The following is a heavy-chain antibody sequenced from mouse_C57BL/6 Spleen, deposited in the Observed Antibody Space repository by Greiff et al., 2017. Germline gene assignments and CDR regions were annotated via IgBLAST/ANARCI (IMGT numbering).Heavy chain of an antibody. CDR2: INPNNGGT. D-gene: IGHD1-1*01. J-gene: IGHJ1*03. Sequence: VQLQQSGPELVKPGASVKIPCKASGYTFTDYNMDWVKQSHGKSLEWIGDINPNNGGTIYNQKFKGKATLTVDKSSSTAYMELRSLTSEDTAVYYCARGDYGSSYPIYWYFDVWGTGTTVTVSS. CDR3: ARGDYGSSYPIYWYFDV. CDR1: GYTFTDYN. V-gene: IGHV1-18*01.